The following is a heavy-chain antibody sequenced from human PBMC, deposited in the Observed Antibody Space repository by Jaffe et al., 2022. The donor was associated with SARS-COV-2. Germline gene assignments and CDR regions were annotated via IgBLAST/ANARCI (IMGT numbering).Heavy chain of an antibody. CDR3: ARDSSQFDFFDY. CDR2: ISSSSTYI. CDR1: GFTFSSHS. D-gene: IGHD3-10*01. Sequence: EVQLVESGGGLVKPGGSLRLSCAASGFTFSSHSMNWVRQAPGKGLEWVSSISSSSTYIYYADSMKGRFTISRDNAKNSLYLQMNGLRAEDTAVYYCARDSSQFDFFDYWGQGTQVTVSS. J-gene: IGHJ4*02. V-gene: IGHV3-21*02.